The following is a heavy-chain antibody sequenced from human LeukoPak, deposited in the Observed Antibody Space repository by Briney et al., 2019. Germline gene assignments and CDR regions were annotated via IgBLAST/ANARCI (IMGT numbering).Heavy chain of an antibody. D-gene: IGHD1-26*01. J-gene: IGHJ4*02. CDR3: ARDPGATGFDY. CDR1: GFTFSSYE. V-gene: IGHV3-48*03. CDR2: ISSSGSTI. Sequence: GGSLRLSCAASGFTFSSYEMNWVRQAPGKGLEWVSYISSSGSTIYYAHSVKGRFTISRDNAKNSLYLQMNSLRAEDTAVYYCARDPGATGFDYWGQGTLVTVSS.